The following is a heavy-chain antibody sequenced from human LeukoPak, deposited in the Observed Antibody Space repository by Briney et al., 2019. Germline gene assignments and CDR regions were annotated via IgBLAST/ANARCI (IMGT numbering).Heavy chain of an antibody. D-gene: IGHD5-18*01. J-gene: IGHJ4*02. V-gene: IGHV4-39*01. CDR1: GGSISSSSYY. CDR2: IYYSGST. Sequence: TSETLSLTCTVSGGSISSSSYYWGWIRRPPGKGLEWIGSIYYSGSTYYNPSLKSRVTISVDTSKNQFSLKLSSVTAADTAVYYCARLYGYSYGYGTIDYWGQGTLVTVSS. CDR3: ARLYGYSYGYGTIDY.